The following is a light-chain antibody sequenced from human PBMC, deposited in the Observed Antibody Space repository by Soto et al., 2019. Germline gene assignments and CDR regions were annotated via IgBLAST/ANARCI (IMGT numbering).Light chain of an antibody. CDR2: GAS. J-gene: IGKJ2*01. CDR3: QQYGNLMYT. Sequence: DIVLTQSPGTLSLSPGERATLSCRASQSVGSDYLAWYQQKRGQAPRLLMYGASSMATGIPDRFSGSGSGTDFTLTISRLEPEDSAVYYCQQYGNLMYTFGQGTKLEIK. V-gene: IGKV3-20*01. CDR1: QSVGSDY.